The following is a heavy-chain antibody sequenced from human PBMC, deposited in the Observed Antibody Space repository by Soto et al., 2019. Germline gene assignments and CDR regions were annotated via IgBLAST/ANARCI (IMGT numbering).Heavy chain of an antibody. CDR1: GRSLSRYY. Sequence: SETLSLTCEVSGRSLSRYYWSWIRQPPGKGLEWIGEVFDGVRTIYNPSLQSRGTISIEPSKNQFSRELTPVTAADSAVYYCARPHYESNTFYSYFDSWGQGTLVTVSS. D-gene: IGHD3-22*01. CDR2: VFDGVRT. V-gene: IGHV4-34*12. J-gene: IGHJ4*02. CDR3: ARPHYESNTFYSYFDS.